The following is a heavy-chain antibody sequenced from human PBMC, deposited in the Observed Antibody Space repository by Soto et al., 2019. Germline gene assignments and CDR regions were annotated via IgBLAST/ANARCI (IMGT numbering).Heavy chain of an antibody. Sequence: EVQVLESGGGLVQPGGSLRLSCSASGFTFNDINWVRQAPGKGLEWISRITGGGHTDYVCSVKGRFTISRDNSKNTGYLQMTSLRVDDTAVYYCAKDRSGWGSFDIWGQGTVVTVSS. V-gene: IGHV3-23*01. CDR2: ITGGGHT. J-gene: IGHJ3*02. D-gene: IGHD3-16*01. CDR1: GFTFND. CDR3: AKDRSGWGSFDI.